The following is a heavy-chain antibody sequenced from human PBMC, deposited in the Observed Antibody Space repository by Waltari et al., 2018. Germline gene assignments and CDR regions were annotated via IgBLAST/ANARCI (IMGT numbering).Heavy chain of an antibody. V-gene: IGHV3-23*01. J-gene: IGHJ4*02. CDR3: AKDRTGTFDY. CDR1: GFTFSSYA. CDR2: ITGGGGDT. D-gene: IGHD1-1*01. Sequence: EVQLLESGGGLVQPGGSLRLSCAASGFTFSSYAMTWVRQAPGRGLEWVSAITGGGGDTYYADSVKGRFTISRDNSKNTVYLQMNSLRVEDTAVYYCAKDRTGTFDYWGQGTLVTFSS.